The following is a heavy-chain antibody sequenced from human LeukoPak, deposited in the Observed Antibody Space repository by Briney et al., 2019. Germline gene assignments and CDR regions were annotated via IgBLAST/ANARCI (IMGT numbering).Heavy chain of an antibody. J-gene: IGHJ5*02. D-gene: IGHD3-3*01. V-gene: IGHV3-7*01. Sequence: GGSLRLSCAASGSTFSSYWMSWVRQAPGKGLEWVANIKQDGSEKYYVDSVKGRFTISRDNAKNSLYPQMNSLRAEDTAVYYCARVKFWSGYYYNWFDPWGQGTLVTVSS. CDR1: GSTFSSYW. CDR3: ARVKFWSGYYYNWFDP. CDR2: IKQDGSEK.